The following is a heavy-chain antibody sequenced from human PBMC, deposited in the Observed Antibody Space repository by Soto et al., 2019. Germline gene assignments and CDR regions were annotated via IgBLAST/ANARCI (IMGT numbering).Heavy chain of an antibody. CDR2: ISAYNGNT. CDR1: GYSFTSYG. CDR3: ARDMVRFLEWLGAFDI. D-gene: IGHD3-3*01. V-gene: IGHV1-18*01. Sequence: ASLKVSCKASGYSFTSYGIGWVLHEPGQGLEWMGWISAYNGNTNYAQKLQGRVTMTTDTSTSTAYMELRSLRSDDTAVYYCARDMVRFLEWLGAFDIWGQGTMVTVSS. J-gene: IGHJ3*02.